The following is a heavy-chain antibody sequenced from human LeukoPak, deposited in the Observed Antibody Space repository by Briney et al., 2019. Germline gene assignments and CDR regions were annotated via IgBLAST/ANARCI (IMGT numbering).Heavy chain of an antibody. CDR2: ISSSGSTI. D-gene: IGHD2-2*01. Sequence: GGSLRLSCAASGFTFSDYYMSWIRQAPGKGLEWVSYISSSGSTIYYADSVKGRFTISRDNAKNTLYLQMNSLRAEDTAVYYCARDPDLLVPAARGPGAFDIWGQGTMVTVSS. CDR1: GFTFSDYY. CDR3: ARDPDLLVPAARGPGAFDI. V-gene: IGHV3-11*04. J-gene: IGHJ3*02.